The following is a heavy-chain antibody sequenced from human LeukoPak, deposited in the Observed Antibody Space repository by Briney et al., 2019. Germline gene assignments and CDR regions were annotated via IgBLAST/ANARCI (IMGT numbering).Heavy chain of an antibody. CDR3: ARAPPKGGSPPNWFDP. J-gene: IGHJ5*02. CDR2: INPNSGGT. CDR1: GYTFTGYY. D-gene: IGHD1-26*01. V-gene: IGHV1-2*02. Sequence: ASVKVSCKASGYTFTGYYMHWVRQAPGQGLEWMGWINPNSGGTNYAQKFQGRVTMTRDTSISTAYMELSRLRSDDTAVYYCARAPPKGGSPPNWFDPGGQGPLVTVPP.